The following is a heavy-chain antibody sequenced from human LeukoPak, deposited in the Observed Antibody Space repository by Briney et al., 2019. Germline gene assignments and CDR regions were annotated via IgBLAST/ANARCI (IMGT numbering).Heavy chain of an antibody. CDR3: ARAPIYLVWYSYCD. Sequence: GASVTVTCKGSGYTFTGYYMHWVRQPPAQGLEWMGWIYPNSGGTNYAHKFQGRGTITSDTSISKAYMELNRLRSDDAAVSYCARAPIYLVWYSYCDWGQGTLVTVS. CDR1: GYTFTGYY. J-gene: IGHJ4*02. D-gene: IGHD3-9*01. V-gene: IGHV1-2*02. CDR2: IYPNSGGT.